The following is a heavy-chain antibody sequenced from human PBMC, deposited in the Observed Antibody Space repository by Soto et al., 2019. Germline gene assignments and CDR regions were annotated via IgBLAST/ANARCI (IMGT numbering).Heavy chain of an antibody. CDR1: GFTFSDSC. D-gene: IGHD4-4*01. Sequence: EVQLVESGGGLVQPGVSLRLSCTASGFTFSDSCMTWVRQAPGKGLEWVARIKPDESEKKYADSVKGRFYISRDNAKNSMYLQMDSLRGEDKAVYYCVRGGSNYAYWGQGTLVTVSS. CDR3: VRGGSNYAY. V-gene: IGHV3-7*01. J-gene: IGHJ4*02. CDR2: IKPDESEK.